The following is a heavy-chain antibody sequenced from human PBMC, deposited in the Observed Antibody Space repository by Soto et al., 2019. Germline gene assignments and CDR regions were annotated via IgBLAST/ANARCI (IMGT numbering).Heavy chain of an antibody. V-gene: IGHV3-23*01. CDR3: AKDRRIWFGGMDV. CDR2: ISGSGGVT. Sequence: EVHLLESGGGLQQPGGSLRLSWAASGFTFSNYAMNWVRQAPVKGLEWVSAISGSGGVTYYAESVKGRFTISRDNSNNTQYLQMDSLRAEDTAVYYCAKDRRIWFGGMDVWGPGNTVTVSS. CDR1: GFTFSNYA. D-gene: IGHD3-10*01. J-gene: IGHJ6*02.